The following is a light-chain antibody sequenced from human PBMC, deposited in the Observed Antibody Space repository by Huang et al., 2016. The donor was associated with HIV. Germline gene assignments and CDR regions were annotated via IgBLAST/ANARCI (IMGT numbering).Light chain of an antibody. CDR2: EIS. Sequence: DVVLTQTPLSLSVTPGQPASISCKSSQSLVHKDGKTYFYWYLQKPGKPPEFLTYEISERVSGVSGSFSGSGSGTDCTLRISRVEAENGGVYHCMHSIQFPRTFGQGTRLEIK. V-gene: IGKV2D-29*01. J-gene: IGKJ5*01. CDR1: QSLVHKDGKTY. CDR3: MHSIQFPRT.